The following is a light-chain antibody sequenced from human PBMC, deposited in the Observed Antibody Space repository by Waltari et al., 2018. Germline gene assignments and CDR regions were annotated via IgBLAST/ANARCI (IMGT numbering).Light chain of an antibody. CDR1: QTINNNF. J-gene: IGKJ4*01. CDR3: QQYDGSILT. CDR2: GAS. Sequence: IVLTQSPDTLSLSPRQRATLSCRASQTINNNFLVWYQQKPGQAPRLLIHGASSRATGFPDRFSGSGSGTDFTLTISRLEPEDVAVYYCQQYDGSILTFGGGTKVEI. V-gene: IGKV3-20*01.